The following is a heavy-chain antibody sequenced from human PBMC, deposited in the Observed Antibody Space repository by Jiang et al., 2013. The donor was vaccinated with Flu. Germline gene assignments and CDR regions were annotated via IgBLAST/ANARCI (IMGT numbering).Heavy chain of an antibody. V-gene: IGHV4-39*01. CDR1: GGSISSSSYY. Sequence: GLVKPSETLSLTCTVSGGSISSSSYYWGWIRQPPGKGLEWIGSIYYSGSTYYNPSLKSRVTISVDTSKNQFSLKLSSVTATDTAVYYCARLRSSSWYDYWGQGTLVTVSS. J-gene: IGHJ4*02. CDR2: IYYSGST. D-gene: IGHD6-13*01. CDR3: ARLRSSSWYDY.